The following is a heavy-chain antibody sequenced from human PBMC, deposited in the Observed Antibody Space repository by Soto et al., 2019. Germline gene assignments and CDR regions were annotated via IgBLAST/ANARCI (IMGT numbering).Heavy chain of an antibody. V-gene: IGHV3-49*01. D-gene: IGHD2-2*01. CDR3: TRDDIVVVPAASDAFDI. Sequence: GGSLRLSCTASGFTFGDYAMSWFRQAPGKGLEWVGFIRSKAYGGTTEYTASVKGRFTISRDDSKSIAYLQMNSLKTEDTAVYYCTRDDIVVVPAASDAFDIWGQGTMVTVSS. CDR2: IRSKAYGGTT. CDR1: GFTFGDYA. J-gene: IGHJ3*02.